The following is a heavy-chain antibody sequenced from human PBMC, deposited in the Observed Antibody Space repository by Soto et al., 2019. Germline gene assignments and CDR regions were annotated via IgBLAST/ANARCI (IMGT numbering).Heavy chain of an antibody. CDR2: INHSGST. D-gene: IGHD1-26*01. CDR3: ARGVKSGSYYRGRDWGRIDY. J-gene: IGHJ4*02. V-gene: IGHV4-34*01. Sequence: QVQLQQWGAGPLKPSETLSLTCAVYGGSFSGYYWSWIRQPPGKGLEWIGEINHSGSTNYNPSLKSRVTISVDTSKNQFSLKLSSVTAADTAVYYCARGVKSGSYYRGRDWGRIDYWGQGTLVTVSS. CDR1: GGSFSGYY.